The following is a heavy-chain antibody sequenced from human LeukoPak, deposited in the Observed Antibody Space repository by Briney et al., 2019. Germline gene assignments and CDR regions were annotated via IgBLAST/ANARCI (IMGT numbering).Heavy chain of an antibody. CDR2: ISYDGSNK. CDR3: AKVAFDI. V-gene: IGHV3-30*18. CDR1: GFTFSGYG. Sequence: PGGSLRLSCAASGFTFSGYGMHWVRQAPGKGLEWVAVISYDGSNKYYADSVKGRFTISRDNSKNTLYLQMNSLRAEDTAVYYCAKVAFDIWGQGTMVTVSS. J-gene: IGHJ3*02.